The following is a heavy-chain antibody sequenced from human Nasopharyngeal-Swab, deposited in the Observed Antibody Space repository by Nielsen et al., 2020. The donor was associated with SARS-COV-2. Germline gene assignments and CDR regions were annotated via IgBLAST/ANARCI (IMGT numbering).Heavy chain of an antibody. CDR2: ISAYNGNT. D-gene: IGHD2-2*01. CDR1: GYTFTSYG. V-gene: IGHV1-18*01. J-gene: IGHJ3*02. Sequence: ASVKVSCKASGYTFTSYGISWVRQAPGQGLEWMGWISAYNGNTNYAQKLQGRVTVTTDTSTSTAYMEPRSLRSDDTAVYYCASNPLYCSSTSCYHDAFDIWGQGTMVTVSS. CDR3: ASNPLYCSSTSCYHDAFDI.